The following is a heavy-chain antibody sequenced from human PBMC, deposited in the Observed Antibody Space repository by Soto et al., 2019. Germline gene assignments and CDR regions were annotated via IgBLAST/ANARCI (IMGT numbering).Heavy chain of an antibody. CDR2: IGSSGANI. D-gene: IGHD6-19*01. J-gene: IGHJ4*02. CDR3: ARDIVAGSGWYTYDY. CDR1: GLTFRSYS. Sequence: GGSLRLSCTASGLTFRSYSMTWVRQAPGKGLEWVSCIGSSGANIYYADSVKGRFTISRDNAMNSLYLQMNSLRAEDTAVYYCARDIVAGSGWYTYDYWGQGTPVTVSS. V-gene: IGHV3-48*01.